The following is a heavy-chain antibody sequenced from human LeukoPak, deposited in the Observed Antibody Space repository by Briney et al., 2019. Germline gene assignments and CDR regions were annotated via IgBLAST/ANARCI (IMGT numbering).Heavy chain of an antibody. CDR1: GLTFSSYS. D-gene: IGHD2-15*01. J-gene: IGHJ3*02. V-gene: IGHV3-21*01. Sequence: GGSLRLSCAASGLTFSSYSMNWVRQAPGKGLEWVSSISSSSSYIYYADSVKGRFTISRDNAKNSLYLQMNSLRAEDTAVYYCAREEATTPHDAFDIWGQGTMVTVSS. CDR2: ISSSSSYI. CDR3: AREEATTPHDAFDI.